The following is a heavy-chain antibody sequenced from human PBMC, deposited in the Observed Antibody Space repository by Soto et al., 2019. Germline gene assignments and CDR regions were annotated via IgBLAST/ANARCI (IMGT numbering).Heavy chain of an antibody. J-gene: IGHJ3*02. D-gene: IGHD3-16*02. Sequence: QLQLQESGPGLVKPSETLSLTCTVSGGSISSSSYYWGWIRQPPGKGLEWIGSIYYSGSTYYNPSLKSRVTISVDTSKNQFSLKLSSVTAADTAVYYCAILPRDTFAFDIWGQGTMVTVSS. CDR3: AILPRDTFAFDI. CDR2: IYYSGST. V-gene: IGHV4-39*01. CDR1: GGSISSSSYY.